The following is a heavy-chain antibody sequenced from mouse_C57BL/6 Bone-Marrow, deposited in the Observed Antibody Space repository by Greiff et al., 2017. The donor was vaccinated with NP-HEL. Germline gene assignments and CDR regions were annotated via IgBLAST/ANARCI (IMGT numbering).Heavy chain of an antibody. J-gene: IGHJ2*01. CDR2: IDPETGGT. D-gene: IGHD2-3*01. Sequence: VKLMESGAELVRPGASVTLSCKASGYTFTDYEMHWVKQTPVHGLEWIGAIDPETGGTAYNQKFKGKAILTADKSSSTAYMELRSLTSEDSAVYYCTRPLDGYSDYWGQGTTLTVSS. CDR1: GYTFTDYE. V-gene: IGHV1-15*01. CDR3: TRPLDGYSDY.